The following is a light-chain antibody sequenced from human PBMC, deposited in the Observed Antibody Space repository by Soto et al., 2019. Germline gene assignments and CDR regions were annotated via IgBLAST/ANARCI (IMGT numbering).Light chain of an antibody. J-gene: IGKJ4*01. CDR2: KAS. CDR1: QSLSGW. V-gene: IGKV1-5*03. CDR3: QQYNRYPLT. Sequence: DIQMTQSPSTLSASVGDRVTITCRASQSLSGWLAWYQQKPGKAPKLLIYKASSLGSGVPSSFSGSGSGTEFTLTISSLQPDDFATYYCQQYNRYPLTFGGGTKVEI.